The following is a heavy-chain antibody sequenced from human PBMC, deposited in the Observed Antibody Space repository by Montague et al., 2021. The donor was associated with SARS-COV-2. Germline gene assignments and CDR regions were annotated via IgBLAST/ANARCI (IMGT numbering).Heavy chain of an antibody. CDR2: IDWDDDK. Sequence: PALVKPTQTLTLTCTFSGFSLSTSGMCVSWIRQPPGKALEWLALIDWDDDKYYSTSLKTRLTISKDTSKNQVVLTMTNVDPVDTATYYCARMPYDILTGSGYYGMDVWGQGTTVTASS. CDR1: GFSLSTSGMC. D-gene: IGHD3-9*01. CDR3: ARMPYDILTGSGYYGMDV. J-gene: IGHJ6*02. V-gene: IGHV2-70*01.